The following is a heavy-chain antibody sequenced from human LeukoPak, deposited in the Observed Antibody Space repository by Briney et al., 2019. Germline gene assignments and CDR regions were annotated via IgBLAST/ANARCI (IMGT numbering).Heavy chain of an antibody. V-gene: IGHV3-43*01. D-gene: IGHD3-22*01. CDR2: VSWDGDTT. CDR3: AKARGLIGGAFDI. CDR1: GFTFDDYI. J-gene: IGHJ3*02. Sequence: GGSLRLSCAASGFTFDDYIMHWVRHAPGKGLGWVSLVSWDGDTTYYADSVKGRFTISRDNSKNSLYLQMNSLRTEDTALYYCAKARGLIGGAFDIWGQGTMVTVSS.